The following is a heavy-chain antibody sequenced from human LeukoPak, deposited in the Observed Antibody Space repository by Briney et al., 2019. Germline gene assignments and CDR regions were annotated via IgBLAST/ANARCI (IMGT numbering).Heavy chain of an antibody. CDR3: ARAYDWNYLY. D-gene: IGHD1-7*01. Sequence: GGSLRLSCAASGFTVSNNYMSWVRQPPGKGLEWVSVTYSGGNTYYADSVKDRFTISRDNSKNTLYLQMNSLRAEDTAVYYCARAYDWNYLYWGQGTLVTVSS. V-gene: IGHV3-66*01. CDR1: GFTVSNNY. J-gene: IGHJ4*02. CDR2: TYSGGNT.